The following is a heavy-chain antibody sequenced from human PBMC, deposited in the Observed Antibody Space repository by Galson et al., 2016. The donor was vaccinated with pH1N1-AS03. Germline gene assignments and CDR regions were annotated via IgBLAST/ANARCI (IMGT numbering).Heavy chain of an antibody. V-gene: IGHV3-74*01. Sequence: SLRLSCAVSGFTFSTYWMHWVRQVPGKGLVWVSRINDDGSVRSYMDSVKGRFTVSRDNAKDTLYLQMNGLRAEDTAVYYCAKDRDGSDYFDSWGQGTLVTVSS. D-gene: IGHD5-24*01. CDR1: GFTFSTYW. CDR3: AKDRDGSDYFDS. J-gene: IGHJ4*02. CDR2: INDDGSVR.